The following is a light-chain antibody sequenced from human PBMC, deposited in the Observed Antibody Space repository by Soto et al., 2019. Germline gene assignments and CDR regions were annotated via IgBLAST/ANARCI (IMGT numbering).Light chain of an antibody. CDR2: DAS. CDR1: QSVSNY. J-gene: IGKJ3*01. Sequence: ENVFTHSPATLSFSPVERATLSCRASQSVSNYVAWYQQKPGQAPRLLIYDASNRATGIPARFSGSGSGTDFTLTISSLEPEDFAVYYCQKRSNWLFGPGTKVDIK. CDR3: QKRSNWL. V-gene: IGKV3-11*01.